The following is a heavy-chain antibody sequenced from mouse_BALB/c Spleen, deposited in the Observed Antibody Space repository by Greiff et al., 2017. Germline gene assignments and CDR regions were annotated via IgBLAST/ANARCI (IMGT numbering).Heavy chain of an antibody. CDR2: VNPNNGGT. CDR3: ARDWIYYGSSYDWYFDV. CDR1: GYSFTGYY. J-gene: IGHJ1*01. Sequence: VQLQQSGPDLVKPGASVKISCKASGYSFTGYYMHWVKQSHGKSLEWIGRVNPNNGGTSYNQKFKGKAILTVDKSSSTAYMELRSLTSEDSAVYYCARDWIYYGSSYDWYFDVWGAGTTVTVSS. D-gene: IGHD1-1*01. V-gene: IGHV1-26*01.